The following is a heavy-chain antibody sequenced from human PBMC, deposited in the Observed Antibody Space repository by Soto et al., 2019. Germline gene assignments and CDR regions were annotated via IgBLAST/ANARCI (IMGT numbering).Heavy chain of an antibody. CDR2: ISAYNGNT. V-gene: IGHV1-18*04. Sequence: ASVKVSCKASGYTFTSYGISWVRQAPGQGLEWMGWISAYNGNTNYAQKLQGRVTMTTDTSTSTAYMELRSLRSDDTAVYYCARDTYYYDSSGYESWGQGTLVTVSS. CDR3: ARDTYYYDSSGYES. J-gene: IGHJ1*01. D-gene: IGHD3-22*01. CDR1: GYTFTSYG.